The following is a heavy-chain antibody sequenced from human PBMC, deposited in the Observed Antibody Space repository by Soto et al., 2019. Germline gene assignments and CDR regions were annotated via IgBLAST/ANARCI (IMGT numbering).Heavy chain of an antibody. CDR1: GFTFSDYY. CDR2: ISSSSSYT. V-gene: IGHV3-11*05. CDR3: ARGPLWFGELKSNAFDI. J-gene: IGHJ3*02. Sequence: QVQLVESGGGLVKPGGSLRLSCAASGFTFSDYYMSWIRQAPGKGLEWVSYISSSSSYTNYADSVKGRFTISRDNAKNSLYLQMNSLRAEDTAVYYCARGPLWFGELKSNAFDIWGQGTMVTVSS. D-gene: IGHD3-10*01.